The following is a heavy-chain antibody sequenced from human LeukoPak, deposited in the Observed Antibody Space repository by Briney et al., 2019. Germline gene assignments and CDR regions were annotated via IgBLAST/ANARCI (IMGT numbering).Heavy chain of an antibody. D-gene: IGHD6-6*01. CDR3: ARDAGISSWRDLYYYYYMDV. V-gene: IGHV3-48*03. J-gene: IGHJ6*03. Sequence: GGSLRLSCAASGFTFSSYGMKWVRQAPGKGLEWVSYISSSGSTIYYADSVKGRFTISRDNAKNSVYLQMNSLRAEDTAVYYCARDAGISSWRDLYYYYYMDVWGKGTAVTVSS. CDR1: GFTFSSYG. CDR2: ISSSGSTI.